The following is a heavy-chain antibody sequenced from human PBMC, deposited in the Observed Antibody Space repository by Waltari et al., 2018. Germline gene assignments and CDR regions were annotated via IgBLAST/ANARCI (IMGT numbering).Heavy chain of an antibody. V-gene: IGHV3-7*01. CDR3: ARRTYSSSWYLGFDY. J-gene: IGHJ4*02. Sequence: EVQLVESGGGLVQPGGSLRLSCAASGFTFSSYWMSWVRQAPGKGLEWVANIKQDGSEKYYVDAVKGRFTISRDNAKNSLYLQMNSLRAEDTAVYYCARRTYSSSWYLGFDYWGQGTLVTVSS. D-gene: IGHD6-13*01. CDR1: GFTFSSYW. CDR2: IKQDGSEK.